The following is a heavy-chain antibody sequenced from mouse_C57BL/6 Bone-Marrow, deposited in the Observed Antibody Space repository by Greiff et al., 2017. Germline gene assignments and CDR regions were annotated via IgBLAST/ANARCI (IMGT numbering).Heavy chain of an antibody. J-gene: IGHJ2*01. CDR3: ARGDYCSSPHFDY. D-gene: IGHD1-1*01. CDR2: IYPGDGDT. CDR1: GYAFSSYW. Sequence: QVQLKESGAELVKPGASVKISCKASGYAFSSYWMNWVKQRPGKGLEWIGQIYPGDGDTNYNGKFKGKATLTADKSSSTAYMQLSSLTSEDSAVYFCARGDYCSSPHFDYWGQGTTLTVSS. V-gene: IGHV1-80*01.